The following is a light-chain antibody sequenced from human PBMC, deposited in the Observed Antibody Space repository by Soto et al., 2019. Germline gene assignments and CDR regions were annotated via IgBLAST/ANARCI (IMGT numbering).Light chain of an antibody. J-gene: IGKJ1*01. CDR3: QQYGRSPKA. V-gene: IGKV3-20*01. CDR1: RSVSSRY. Sequence: EIVLTQSPGTLSLSPGERATLSCRASRSVSSRYLAWYQQKPGQAPRLLIYSASSRATGIPDRFSGSGSGTDFTLTISRLEPEDFAVYYCQQYGRSPKAFGQGTKVDIK. CDR2: SAS.